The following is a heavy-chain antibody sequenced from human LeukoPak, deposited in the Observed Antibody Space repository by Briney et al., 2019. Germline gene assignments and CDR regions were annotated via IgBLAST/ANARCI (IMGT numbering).Heavy chain of an antibody. CDR2: ISYDGSNK. D-gene: IGHD2-15*01. V-gene: IGHV3-30*04. J-gene: IGHJ4*02. Sequence: GRSLRLSCAASGFTFSSYAMHWVRQAPGKGLEWVAVISYDGSNKYYADSVKGRFTISRDNSKNTLYLQMNSLRAKDTAVYYCARDHGGGSYFDYWGQGTLVTVSS. CDR1: GFTFSSYA. CDR3: ARDHGGGSYFDY.